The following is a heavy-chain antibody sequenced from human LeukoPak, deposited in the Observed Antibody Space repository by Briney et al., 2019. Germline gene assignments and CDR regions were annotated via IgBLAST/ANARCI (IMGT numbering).Heavy chain of an antibody. CDR3: XXXAYXDYVNWFDP. CDR2: IGGIGAST. CDR1: GFTFSSHA. V-gene: IGHV3-23*01. J-gene: IGHJ5*02. Sequence: GGSLRLSCAASGFTFSSHAMNWVRQAPGKGLEWVSSIGGIGASTYYADSVKGRFTISRDNSKNTLYLQMNSLRAEDTALYYXXXXAYXDYVNWFDPWGQGILVIVSS. D-gene: IGHD4-17*01.